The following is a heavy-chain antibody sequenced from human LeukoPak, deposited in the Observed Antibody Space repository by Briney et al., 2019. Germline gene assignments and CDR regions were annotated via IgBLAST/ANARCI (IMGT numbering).Heavy chain of an antibody. V-gene: IGHV5-51*01. CDR1: ANSFTSQW. CDR3: GSGERSYHFDN. CDR2: MYPGDSDT. D-gene: IGHD1-26*01. Sequence: GESLKISCKGSANSFTSQWIGWVGQMPGKGLEWMGIMYPGDSDTRYSPSFEGHVTISADKSITTAYLQWSSLKASDTAMYYCGSGERSYHFDNWGQGSLVTVSS. J-gene: IGHJ4*02.